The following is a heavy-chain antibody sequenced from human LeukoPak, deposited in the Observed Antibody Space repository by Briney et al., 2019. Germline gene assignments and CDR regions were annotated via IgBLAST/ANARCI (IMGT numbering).Heavy chain of an antibody. CDR1: GGTFSSYA. Sequence: SVKVSCKASGGTFSSYAISWVRQAPGQGLEWMGGIIPIFGTANYAQKFQGRVTITADESTSTAYMELSSLRSEDTAVYYCARDAPRKYGDLWFDPWGQGTLVTVPS. V-gene: IGHV1-69*01. CDR2: IIPIFGTA. J-gene: IGHJ5*02. CDR3: ARDAPRKYGDLWFDP. D-gene: IGHD4-17*01.